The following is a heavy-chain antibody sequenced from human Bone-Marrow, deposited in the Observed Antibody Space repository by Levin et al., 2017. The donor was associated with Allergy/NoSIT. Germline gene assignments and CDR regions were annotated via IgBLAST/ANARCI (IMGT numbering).Heavy chain of an antibody. CDR1: EFTFSSYA. V-gene: IGHV3-23*01. Sequence: GGSLRLSCVASEFTFSSYAMSWVRQAPGKGLEWVSAISGGGANTYHADSVRGRFTISRDNSKNILYLQMSSLRAEDTAIYYCAKDPTVGLYCGGGTCYSEHWGQGTLVTVSS. D-gene: IGHD2-15*01. J-gene: IGHJ4*02. CDR2: ISGGGANT. CDR3: AKDPTVGLYCGGGTCYSEH.